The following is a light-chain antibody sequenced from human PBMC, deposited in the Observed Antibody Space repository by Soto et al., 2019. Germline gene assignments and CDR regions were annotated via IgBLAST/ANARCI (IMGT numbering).Light chain of an antibody. CDR3: QQYVHWPPGA. CDR1: QAVSSS. V-gene: IGKV3-15*01. Sequence: EIVVTHSPATLSVSPGERVTLSCRASQAVSSSLAWYQQRPGQAPRLLIYDTSTRAAGIAAMFSGSGSGTELTLTISSRQSEDSAVYYCQQYVHWPPGAFGQGPTVEIK. CDR2: DTS. J-gene: IGKJ1*01.